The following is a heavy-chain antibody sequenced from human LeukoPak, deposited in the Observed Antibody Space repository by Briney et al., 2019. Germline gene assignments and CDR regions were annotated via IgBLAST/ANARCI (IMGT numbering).Heavy chain of an antibody. J-gene: IGHJ5*02. V-gene: IGHV3-30*01. CDR2: ISSDESHK. CDR1: GLTFSTDS. CDR3: AKTGYQLLLGSWLGP. Sequence: PGGSPRLSCAASGLTFSTDSMHWVRQAPGKRLEWVALISSDESHKYYADSVKGRFTISRDNSKNTVYLQMNSLRAEDTAVYYCAKTGYQLLLGSWLGPWGQGTLVTVAS. D-gene: IGHD2-2*01.